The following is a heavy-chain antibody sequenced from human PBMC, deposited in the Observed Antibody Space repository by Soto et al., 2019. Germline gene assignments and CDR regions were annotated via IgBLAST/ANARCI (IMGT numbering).Heavy chain of an antibody. D-gene: IGHD2-2*01. CDR1: GYTFTSYG. V-gene: IGHV1-18*01. CDR3: ASLYCSSTSCYPPGFDY. J-gene: IGHJ4*02. CDR2: ISAYNGNT. Sequence: QVQLVQSGAEVKKPGASVKVSCKASGYTFTSYGITWVRQAPGQGLEWMGWISAYNGNTNYAQKLQGRVTMTTDTSTSTAYMELRSLRSDDTAVYYCASLYCSSTSCYPPGFDYWGQGTLVTVSS.